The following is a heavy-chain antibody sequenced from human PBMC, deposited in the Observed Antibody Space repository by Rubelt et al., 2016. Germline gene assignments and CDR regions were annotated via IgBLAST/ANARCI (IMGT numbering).Heavy chain of an antibody. Sequence: QVQLQQWGAGLLKPSETLSLTCAVYGGSFSGYYWSWIRQPPGKGLEWIGEINHSGSTNYNPSLKSRVTISVDTSKNQFSLKLSSVTAADTAVYYCARLSQWLVRIYFDYWGQGTLVTVSS. CDR1: GGSFSGYY. D-gene: IGHD6-19*01. J-gene: IGHJ4*02. V-gene: IGHV4-34*01. CDR2: INHSGST. CDR3: ARLSQWLVRIYFDY.